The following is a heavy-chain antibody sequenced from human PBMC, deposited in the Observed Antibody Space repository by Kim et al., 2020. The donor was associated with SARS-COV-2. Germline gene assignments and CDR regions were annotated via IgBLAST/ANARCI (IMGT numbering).Heavy chain of an antibody. J-gene: IGHJ6*02. D-gene: IGHD3-3*01. Sequence: SVKVSCKASGGTFSSYAISWVRQAPGQGLEWMGGIIPIFGTANYAQKFQGRVTITADESTSTAYMELSSLRSEDTAVYYCARDLEFYYGMDVWGQGTTVTVSS. CDR2: IIPIFGTA. CDR1: GGTFSSYA. V-gene: IGHV1-69*13. CDR3: ARDLEFYYGMDV.